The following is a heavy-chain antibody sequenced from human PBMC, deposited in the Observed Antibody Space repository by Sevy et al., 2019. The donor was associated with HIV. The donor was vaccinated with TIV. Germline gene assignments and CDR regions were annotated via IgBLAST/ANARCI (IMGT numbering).Heavy chain of an antibody. CDR1: GGSISSHY. CDR3: ARVHGDYTYFDY. Sequence: SENLSLTCTVSGGSISSHYWSWIRQPAGKGLEWIVRIFASGSTNYNPSLKSRVSMSIDTSKKQFSLKLTSVTAADTAVYYCARVHGDYTYFDYWGQGTLVTVSS. CDR2: IFASGST. D-gene: IGHD4-17*01. J-gene: IGHJ4*02. V-gene: IGHV4-4*07.